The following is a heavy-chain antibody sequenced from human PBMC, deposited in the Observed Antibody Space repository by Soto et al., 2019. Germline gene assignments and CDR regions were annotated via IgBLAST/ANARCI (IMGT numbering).Heavy chain of an antibody. CDR3: ARHDGFSSGWVFDY. V-gene: IGHV4-59*04. D-gene: IGHD6-19*01. CDR1: GGSISRYY. CDR2: IYYHGNT. J-gene: IGHJ4*01. Sequence: SETLSVTCTVSGGSISRYYWSWIRQPPGKSLEWIGTIYYHGNTYSNPSLKSRVTISVDTSNNQLSLRLRSVTAADTAIYYCARHDGFSSGWVFDYWGHGTLVTVSS.